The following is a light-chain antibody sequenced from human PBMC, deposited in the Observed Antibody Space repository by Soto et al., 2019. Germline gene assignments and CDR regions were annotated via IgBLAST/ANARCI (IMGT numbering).Light chain of an antibody. J-gene: IGKJ1*01. V-gene: IGKV1-5*03. CDR2: KAS. CDR1: QTISSW. CDR3: QHYNSYSEA. Sequence: DIQMTQSPSTLSGSVGDRVTITCRASQTISSWLALYKQKPGKAPKLLIYKASTLKSGVPSRFSGSGSWTEFTLTISSLQPDDFATYYCQHYNSYSEAFGQGTKVELK.